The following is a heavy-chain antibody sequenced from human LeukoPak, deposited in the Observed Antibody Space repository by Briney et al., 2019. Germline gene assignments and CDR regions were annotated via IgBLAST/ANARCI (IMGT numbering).Heavy chain of an antibody. Sequence: SETLSLTCTVSGGSISSGGYYWSWIRQHPGKGLEWIGYIYYSGSTYYNPSLKSRVTISVDTSKNQFSLKLSSVTAADTAVYYCARGLKQQLVPNWYFDLWGRGTLVTVSS. CDR3: ARGLKQQLVPNWYFDL. D-gene: IGHD6-13*01. CDR1: GGSISSGGYY. J-gene: IGHJ2*01. CDR2: IYYSGST. V-gene: IGHV4-31*03.